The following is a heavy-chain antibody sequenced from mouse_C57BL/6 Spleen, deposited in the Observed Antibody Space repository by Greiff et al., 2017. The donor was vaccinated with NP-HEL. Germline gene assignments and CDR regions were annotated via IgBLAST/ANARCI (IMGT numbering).Heavy chain of an antibody. CDR3: TTYYGSSYAMDY. CDR1: GFTFSSYA. J-gene: IGHJ4*01. CDR2: ISSGGDYI. D-gene: IGHD1-1*01. V-gene: IGHV5-9-1*02. Sequence: EVKVVESGEGLVKPGGSLKLSCAASGFTFSSYAMSWVRQTPEKRLEWVAYISSGGDYIYYADTVKGRFTISRDNARNTLYLQMSSLKSEDTAMYYCTTYYGSSYAMDYWGQGTSVTVSS.